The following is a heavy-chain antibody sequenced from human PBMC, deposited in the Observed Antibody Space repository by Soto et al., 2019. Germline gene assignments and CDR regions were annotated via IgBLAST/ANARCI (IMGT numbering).Heavy chain of an antibody. Sequence: EVQLLESGGGLVQPGGSVRLSCGTSGFSFVNYGMGWVRQAPGKGLEWVSGISSSGGRTYFADSVRGRFTISRDNSKNTKYLQKDSLRVEDMAVYYCAKVAKPIVIIEYFDYWGQGSLVTVSS. D-gene: IGHD1-26*01. J-gene: IGHJ4*02. V-gene: IGHV3-23*01. CDR1: GFSFVNYG. CDR2: ISSSGGRT. CDR3: AKVAKPIVIIEYFDY.